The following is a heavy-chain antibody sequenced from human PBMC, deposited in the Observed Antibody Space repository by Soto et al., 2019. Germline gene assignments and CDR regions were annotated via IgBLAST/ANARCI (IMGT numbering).Heavy chain of an antibody. D-gene: IGHD3-3*01. J-gene: IGHJ4*02. CDR2: IWYDGSNK. CDR3: ARDQCGFLEWLSYFDY. Sequence: GGSLRLSCAASGFTFSRYGMHWVRQAPGKGLEWVAVIWYDGSNKYYADSVKGRFTISRDNSKNTLYLQMNSLRAEDTAVYYCARDQCGFLEWLSYFDYWGQGTLVTVSS. V-gene: IGHV3-30*19. CDR1: GFTFSRYG.